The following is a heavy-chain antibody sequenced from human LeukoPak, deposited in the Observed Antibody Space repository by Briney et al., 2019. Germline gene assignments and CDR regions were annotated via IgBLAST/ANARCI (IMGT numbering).Heavy chain of an antibody. CDR3: AKFSPYGGNSY. D-gene: IGHD4-23*01. V-gene: IGHV3-23*01. Sequence: GGSLRLSCAASEFTGFTFSGSAMSWVRQAPGKGLEWVSAISGSGAATFYADSVKGRFAISRDNSKNTLYLQMNSLKVEDTALYYCAKFSPYGGNSYWGQGTLVTVSS. J-gene: IGHJ1*01. CDR2: ISGSGAAT. CDR1: EFTGFTFSGSA.